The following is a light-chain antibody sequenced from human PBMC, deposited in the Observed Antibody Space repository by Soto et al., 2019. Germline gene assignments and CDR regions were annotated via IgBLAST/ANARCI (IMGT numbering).Light chain of an antibody. J-gene: IGLJ2*01. Sequence: QSALTQPPSVSGSPGQSVTISCTGTSSDVGSYNRVSWYQQPPGTAPKLMIYEVSNRPSGVPSRFRGSKSGNTASLTLSGLQVGDAADYYCSSYASSSTVVFGGGSELTVL. CDR2: EVS. CDR3: SSYASSSTVV. CDR1: SSDVGSYNR. V-gene: IGLV2-18*02.